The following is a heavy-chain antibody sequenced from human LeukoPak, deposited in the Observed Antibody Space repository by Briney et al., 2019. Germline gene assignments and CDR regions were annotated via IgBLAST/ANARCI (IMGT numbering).Heavy chain of an antibody. D-gene: IGHD6-19*01. CDR2: IRSSGTTR. CDR3: ALLAVASDFDY. V-gene: IGHV3-48*03. CDR1: GFPFSIYE. J-gene: IGHJ4*02. Sequence: GGSLRLSCAVSGFPFSIYEMNWVRQAPGKGLEWVSNIRSSGTTRYYADSVKGRFSIPRDNAKNSLYLQMNSLRVEDTGVYYCALLAVASDFDYWGQGALVTVSS.